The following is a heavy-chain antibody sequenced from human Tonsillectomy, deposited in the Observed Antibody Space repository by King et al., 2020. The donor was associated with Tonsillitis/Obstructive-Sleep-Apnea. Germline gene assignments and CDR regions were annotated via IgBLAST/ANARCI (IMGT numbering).Heavy chain of an antibody. CDR3: ARSRRVLRFLEWLRWFDP. J-gene: IGHJ5*02. D-gene: IGHD3-3*01. CDR2: ISSRGSTI. V-gene: IGHV3-48*03. CDR1: GFTFSSYE. Sequence: VQLVESGGGLVQPGGSLRLSCAASGFTFSSYEMNWVRQAPGKGLEWVSYISSRGSTIYYADSVKGRFTISRDNAKNSLYLQMNSLRAEDTAVYYCARSRRVLRFLEWLRWFDPWGQGTLVTVSS.